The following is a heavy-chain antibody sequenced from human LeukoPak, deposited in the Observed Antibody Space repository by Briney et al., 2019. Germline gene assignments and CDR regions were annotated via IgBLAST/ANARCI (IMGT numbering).Heavy chain of an antibody. V-gene: IGHV4-59*08. CDR2: SYNSGST. CDR3: ARHGGSGSFDY. CDR1: GGSISSYY. Sequence: SETLPPTCTVSGGSISSYYWSWIRQPPGKGLEWIGYSYNSGSTTPHPSLKSRVTISVDTSKNQFSLRLRSVTAADTAVYYCARHGGSGSFDYWGQGTLVTVSS. J-gene: IGHJ4*02. D-gene: IGHD3-3*01.